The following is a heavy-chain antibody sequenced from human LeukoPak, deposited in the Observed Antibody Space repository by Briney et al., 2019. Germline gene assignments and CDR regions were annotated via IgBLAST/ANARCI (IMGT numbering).Heavy chain of an antibody. J-gene: IGHJ4*01. Sequence: GGSLRLSCAASGFTFSTYSMNWVRQAPGKGLEWVSSISSGSSYIYYADSVKGRFTISRDNAKNSLYLHVNSLRAEDTAVYFCARTSYENYFDYWGQGTLLTVSS. D-gene: IGHD3-22*01. CDR2: ISSGSSYI. V-gene: IGHV3-21*01. CDR1: GFTFSTYS. CDR3: ARTSYENYFDY.